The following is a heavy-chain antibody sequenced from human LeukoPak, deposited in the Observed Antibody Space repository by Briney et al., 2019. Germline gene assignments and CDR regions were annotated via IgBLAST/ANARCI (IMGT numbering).Heavy chain of an antibody. CDR2: ISGSGGNT. V-gene: IGHV3-23*01. D-gene: IGHD3-9*01. CDR1: GFTVSSYA. J-gene: IGHJ4*02. Sequence: GGSLRLSCAASGFTVSSYAMSWVRQAPGKGLEWVIAISGSGGNTYYADSVKGRFTSSRDNSKNTLYLQMNSLRAEATAVYYCAKTRDYDILTGYVYWGQGTLVTVSS. CDR3: AKTRDYDILTGYVY.